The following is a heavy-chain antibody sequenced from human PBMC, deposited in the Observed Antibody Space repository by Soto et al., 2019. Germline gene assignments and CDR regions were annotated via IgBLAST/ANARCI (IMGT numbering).Heavy chain of an antibody. CDR2: ISGSGGST. CDR3: AKALYSSSPALYYYYGMDV. D-gene: IGHD6-6*01. CDR1: GFTFSRYA. V-gene: IGHV3-23*01. J-gene: IGHJ6*02. Sequence: GGALRLSCAASGFTFSRYAMSWVRQAPGKGLEWVSAISGSGGSTYYADSVKGRFTISRDNSKNTLYLQMNSLRAEDTAVYYCAKALYSSSPALYYYYGMDVWGQGTTVTVS.